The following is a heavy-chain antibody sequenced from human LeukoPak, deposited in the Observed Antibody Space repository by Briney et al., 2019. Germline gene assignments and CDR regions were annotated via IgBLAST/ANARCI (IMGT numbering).Heavy chain of an antibody. Sequence: PGGSLRLSCAASGFTFSSYGMHWVRQAPGKGLEWVAFIRYDGSNKYYADSVKGRFTISRDNSKNTLYLQMNSLRAEDTAVYYCAKDRSYGSGSYYPWGSFDYWGQGTLVTVSS. CDR3: AKDRSYGSGSYYPWGSFDY. V-gene: IGHV3-30*02. CDR1: GFTFSSYG. J-gene: IGHJ4*02. CDR2: IRYDGSNK. D-gene: IGHD3-10*01.